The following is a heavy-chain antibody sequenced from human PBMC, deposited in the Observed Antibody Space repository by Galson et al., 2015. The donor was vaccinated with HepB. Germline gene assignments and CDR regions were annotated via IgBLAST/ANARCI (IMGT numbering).Heavy chain of an antibody. D-gene: IGHD4-11*01. J-gene: IGHJ4*02. CDR3: ARGRYSDYEIGGADY. CDR1: GFIFSNYA. CDR2: LSYDGTNK. V-gene: IGHV3-30-3*01. Sequence: SLRLSCAASGFIFSNYAMHWVRQAPGKGLEWGAVLSYDGTNKYYAGSVKGRFTVSRDNSKNTLYLQMDGLRAEDTALYYCARGRYSDYEIGGADYWGQGTLVTVSS.